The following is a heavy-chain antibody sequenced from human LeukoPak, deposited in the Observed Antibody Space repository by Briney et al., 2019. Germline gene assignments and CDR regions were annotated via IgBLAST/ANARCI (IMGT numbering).Heavy chain of an antibody. CDR1: GGTFSSYA. D-gene: IGHD3-22*01. Sequence: GASVKVSCKASGGTFSSYAISWVRQAPGQGLEWMGRIIPILGIANYAQKFQGRVTITADQSTSTAYMELSSLRSEDTAVYYCARVPPYDSSGSTLPHDDFDIWGQGTMVTVSS. CDR3: ARVPPYDSSGSTLPHDDFDI. V-gene: IGHV1-69*04. CDR2: IIPILGIA. J-gene: IGHJ3*02.